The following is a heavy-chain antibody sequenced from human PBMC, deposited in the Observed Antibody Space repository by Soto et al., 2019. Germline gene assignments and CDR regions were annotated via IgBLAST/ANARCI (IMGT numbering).Heavy chain of an antibody. Sequence: QVQLVQSGAEVKKPGSSVKVSCKASGGTFSSYAISWVRQAPGQGLEWMGGLIPIFGTANYAQKFQGRVNIIAAESTSTAWMDHSGPGSEDTAAYYCASDGTMIVEVTANCCDSYGRGTTVTVS. D-gene: IGHD3-22*01. CDR1: GGTFSSYA. CDR2: LIPIFGTA. CDR3: ASDGTMIVEVTANCCDS. V-gene: IGHV1-69*12. J-gene: IGHJ5*01.